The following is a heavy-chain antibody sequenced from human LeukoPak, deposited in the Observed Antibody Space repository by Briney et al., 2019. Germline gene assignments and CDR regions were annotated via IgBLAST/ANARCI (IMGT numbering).Heavy chain of an antibody. CDR3: ARGANYGEDYFDY. D-gene: IGHD1-7*01. CDR1: GGSISSYY. Sequence: SETLSLTCTVSGGSISSYYWNWIRQPPGKGLEWIGYIYYSGRTNYNPSLKSPVTISVDTSKNHFSLKVSSVTAADTAVYYCARGANYGEDYFDYWGQGTLVTVSS. CDR2: IYYSGRT. J-gene: IGHJ4*02. V-gene: IGHV4-59*01.